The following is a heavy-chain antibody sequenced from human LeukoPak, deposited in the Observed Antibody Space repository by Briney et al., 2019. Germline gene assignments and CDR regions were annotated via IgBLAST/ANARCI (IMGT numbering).Heavy chain of an antibody. D-gene: IGHD5-24*01. Sequence: PSETLSLTCTVSGGSISSYYWSWIRPPPGKGLEWIGYIYYTGSTNYNPSLKSRVTISVDTSKNQFSLKLNSVTAADTAVYYCARHPRDGYDSPYFYYGMDVWGQGTTVTVSS. CDR3: ARHPRDGYDSPYFYYGMDV. V-gene: IGHV4-59*08. CDR2: IYYTGST. J-gene: IGHJ6*02. CDR1: GGSISSYY.